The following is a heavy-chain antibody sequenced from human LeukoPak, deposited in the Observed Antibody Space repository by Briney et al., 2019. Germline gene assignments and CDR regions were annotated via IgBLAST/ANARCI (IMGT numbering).Heavy chain of an antibody. Sequence: GGSLRLSCAASGFTFSSYGMSWVRQAPGKGLEWVSIISGTAFSTYYADSVRGRFTISRDNSKNTLYLQMNSLRAEDTAVYYCAKDRVGALLYFDFWGQGTLVTVSS. V-gene: IGHV3-23*01. CDR1: GFTFSSYG. J-gene: IGHJ4*02. CDR3: AKDRVGALLYFDF. CDR2: ISGTAFST. D-gene: IGHD1-26*01.